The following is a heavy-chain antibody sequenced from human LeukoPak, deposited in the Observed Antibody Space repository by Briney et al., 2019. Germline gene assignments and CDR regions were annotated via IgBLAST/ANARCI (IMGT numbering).Heavy chain of an antibody. D-gene: IGHD2-15*01. Sequence: EASVKVSCKASGYTFTSYDINWVRQATGQGLEWMGWMNPNSGNTGYAQKFQGRVTMTRNTSISTGYMELSSLRFEDTALYYCARSVGCSGGSCYYMDVWGKGTTVTVSS. CDR1: GYTFTSYD. J-gene: IGHJ6*03. CDR3: ARSVGCSGGSCYYMDV. V-gene: IGHV1-8*01. CDR2: MNPNSGNT.